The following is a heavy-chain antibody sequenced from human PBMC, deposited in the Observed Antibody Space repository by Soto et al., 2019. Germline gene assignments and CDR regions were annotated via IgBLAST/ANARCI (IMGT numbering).Heavy chain of an antibody. D-gene: IGHD1-26*01. Sequence: PSETLSLTCRVSGYFISSSHWWGWIRQPPGKGLEWICHINYSGSFYHDPSLKSRVTMSLDTSKHQFSLRLSSVTAVDTAVYYCARRATTTLGGPIDYWGRGTLVTVSS. CDR3: ARRATTTLGGPIDY. CDR2: INYSGSF. V-gene: IGHV4-28*02. J-gene: IGHJ4*02. CDR1: GYFISSSHW.